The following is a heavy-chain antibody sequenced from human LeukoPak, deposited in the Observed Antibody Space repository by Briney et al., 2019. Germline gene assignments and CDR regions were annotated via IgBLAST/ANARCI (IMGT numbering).Heavy chain of an antibody. CDR2: IYSGGST. Sequence: GGSLRLSCAASGFTVSSNYMGWVRRAPGKGLEWVSLIYSGGSTYYADSVKGRFTISKDNSKNTLYLQVNSLTAEDTAVYYCARDRYGDARFDPWGQGTLVTVSS. CDR1: GFTVSSNY. J-gene: IGHJ5*02. CDR3: ARDRYGDARFDP. V-gene: IGHV3-66*01. D-gene: IGHD4-17*01.